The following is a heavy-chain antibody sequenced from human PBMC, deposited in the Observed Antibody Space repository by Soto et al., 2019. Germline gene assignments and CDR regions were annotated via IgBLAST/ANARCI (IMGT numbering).Heavy chain of an antibody. CDR2: IYYSGST. D-gene: IGHD2-8*01. Sequence: PSETLSLTCTVSGGSISGNYWTWIRQPPGKGLEWIGYIYYSGSTNYNPSLKSRVTISIDTSKNQFSLKLSSVTAEDTAIYYCSKWGSSKNLDNWGQGTLVTVSS. J-gene: IGHJ4*02. CDR1: GGSISGNY. CDR3: SKWGSSKNLDN. V-gene: IGHV4-59*12.